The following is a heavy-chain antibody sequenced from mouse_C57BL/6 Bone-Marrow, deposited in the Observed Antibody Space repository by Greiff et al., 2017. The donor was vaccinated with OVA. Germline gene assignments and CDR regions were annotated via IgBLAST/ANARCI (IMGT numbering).Heavy chain of an antibody. CDR3: ARDGSSPLYAMDY. CDR1: GYAFSSSW. J-gene: IGHJ4*01. V-gene: IGHV1-82*01. CDR2: IYPGDGDT. Sequence: VQLQQSGPELVKPGASVKISCKASGYAFSSSWMNWVKQRPGTGLEWIGRIYPGDGDTNYNGKFKGKATLTADKSSSTAYMQLSSLTSEDSAVYFCARDGSSPLYAMDYWGQGTSVTVSS. D-gene: IGHD1-1*01.